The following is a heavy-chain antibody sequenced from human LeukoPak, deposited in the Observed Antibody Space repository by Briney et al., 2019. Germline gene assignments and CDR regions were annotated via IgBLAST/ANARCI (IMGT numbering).Heavy chain of an antibody. Sequence: PSETLSLTCTVSGVSISSSSYYWGWIRQPPWKGLEWIGSIYYSGSTYYNPSLKSRVTIAVDTSKDQLALKLSSVAAADTAVYYCASLELSSRWYYFAYWGRRTLVTVSS. J-gene: IGHJ4*02. CDR3: ASLELSSRWYYFAY. V-gene: IGHV4-39*01. CDR1: GVSISSSSYY. D-gene: IGHD6-13*01. CDR2: IYYSGST.